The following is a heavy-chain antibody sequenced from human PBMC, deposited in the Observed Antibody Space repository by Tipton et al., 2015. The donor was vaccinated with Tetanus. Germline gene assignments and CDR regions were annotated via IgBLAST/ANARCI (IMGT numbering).Heavy chain of an antibody. V-gene: IGHV3-74*01. Sequence: SLRLSCAASGFTFSSFWMHWVRQVPGKGLVSVAGINDVGTETDYADSVTGRFSISRDDAKNTLYLQMNSLTADDTAVYYCVRGSCQWRGIDYWGQVSLVTVSS. CDR3: VRGSCQWRGIDY. CDR1: GFTFSSFW. D-gene: IGHD6-19*01. J-gene: IGHJ4*02. CDR2: INDVGTET.